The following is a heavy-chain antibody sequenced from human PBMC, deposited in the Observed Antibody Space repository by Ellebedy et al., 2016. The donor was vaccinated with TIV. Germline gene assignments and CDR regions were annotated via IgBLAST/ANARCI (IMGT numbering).Heavy chain of an antibody. Sequence: GGSLRLSCAASGFTFSSYAMAWVRQAPGKGLEWVSSISQSGDNTFYADSVKGRLTISRDNSKNTLYLQMISLRVEDTAVYYCAKGPEQWLIKSGGFEDWGQGTPVTVSS. CDR3: AKGPEQWLIKSGGFED. V-gene: IGHV3-23*01. CDR2: ISQSGDNT. CDR1: GFTFSSYA. D-gene: IGHD6-19*01. J-gene: IGHJ4*02.